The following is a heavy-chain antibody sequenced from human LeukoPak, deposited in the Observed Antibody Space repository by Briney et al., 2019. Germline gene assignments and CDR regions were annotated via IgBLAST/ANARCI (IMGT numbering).Heavy chain of an antibody. V-gene: IGHV1-2*02. CDR2: INPNSGGT. CDR1: GYTFTIYY. Sequence: ASVKVSCKASGYTFTIYYMHWVRQAPGQGLEWMGWINPNSGGTNYAQRFQGRVTMTRDTSISTAYMELSSLRSEDTAVYYCARTRRSYGSKYYFDYWGQGTLVTVSS. J-gene: IGHJ4*02. D-gene: IGHD1-26*01. CDR3: ARTRRSYGSKYYFDY.